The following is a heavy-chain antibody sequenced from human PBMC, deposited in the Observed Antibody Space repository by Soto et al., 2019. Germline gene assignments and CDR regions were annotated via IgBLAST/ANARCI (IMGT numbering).Heavy chain of an antibody. CDR2: IDSDGSGT. CDR3: TRDTGVEFDY. Sequence: EVQLVESGGGLVQPGVSLRLSCAVTELSISMYWMHWVRHAPGKGLVWVSRIDSDGSGTSYADSVKGRFTISRDNAKNTLYLEMNSLRAEDTAVYYCTRDTGVEFDYWGQGTLVTVSS. D-gene: IGHD3-10*01. J-gene: IGHJ4*02. CDR1: ELSISMYW. V-gene: IGHV3-74*01.